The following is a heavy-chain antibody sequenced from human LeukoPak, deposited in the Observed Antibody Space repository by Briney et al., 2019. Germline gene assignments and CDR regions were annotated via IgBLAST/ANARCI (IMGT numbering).Heavy chain of an antibody. D-gene: IGHD1-1*01. Sequence: ASVTVSCKASGYTFTSYGISWVRQAPGQGLEWMGWISAYNGNTNYAQKLQGRVTMTTDTSTSTAYMELRSLRSDDTAVYYCASGHWDNWNDEGLTHWGQGTLVTVSS. CDR1: GYTFTSYG. CDR3: ASGHWDNWNDEGLTH. J-gene: IGHJ4*02. CDR2: ISAYNGNT. V-gene: IGHV1-18*01.